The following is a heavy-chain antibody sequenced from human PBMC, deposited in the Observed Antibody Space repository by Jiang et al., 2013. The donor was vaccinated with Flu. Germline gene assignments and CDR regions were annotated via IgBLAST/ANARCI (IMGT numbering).Heavy chain of an antibody. V-gene: IGHV3-23*01. D-gene: IGHD6-6*01. Sequence: WVRQAPGKGLEWVSTMSSSGDNTYYADSVKGRFTISRDNSKNTLYLQMNSLRGEDTAVYYCARXVVARCFDYWGQGTLVTVSS. CDR2: MSSSGDNT. CDR3: ARXVVARCFDY. J-gene: IGHJ4*02.